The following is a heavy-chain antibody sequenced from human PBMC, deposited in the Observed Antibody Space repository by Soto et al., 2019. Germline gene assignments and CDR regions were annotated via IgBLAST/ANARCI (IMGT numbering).Heavy chain of an antibody. CDR2: IIPIFGTA. Sequence: SVKVSCKASGGTFSSYAISWVRQAPGQGLEWMGGIIPIFGTANYAQKFQGRVTITADESTSTAYMELSSLRSEDTAVYYCARVTSYYYGMDVWGQGTTVTVSS. CDR1: GGTFSSYA. CDR3: ARVTSYYYGMDV. D-gene: IGHD2-2*01. J-gene: IGHJ6*02. V-gene: IGHV1-69*13.